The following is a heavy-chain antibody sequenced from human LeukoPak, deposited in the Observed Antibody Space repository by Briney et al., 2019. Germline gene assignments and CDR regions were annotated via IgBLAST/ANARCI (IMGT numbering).Heavy chain of an antibody. J-gene: IGHJ5*02. CDR3: ARGSIAAARWFDP. Sequence: SETLSLTCAVYGGSFSGYYWSWIRQPPGKGLEWIGEINHSRSTNYNPSLKSRVTISVDTSKNQFSLKLSSVTAADTAVYYCARGSIAAARWFDPWGQGTLVTVSS. V-gene: IGHV4-34*01. CDR1: GGSFSGYY. D-gene: IGHD6-13*01. CDR2: INHSRST.